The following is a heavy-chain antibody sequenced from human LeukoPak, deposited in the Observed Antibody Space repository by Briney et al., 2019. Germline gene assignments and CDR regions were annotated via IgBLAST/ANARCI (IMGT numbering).Heavy chain of an antibody. Sequence: ASVKVSCKVSGYSLIDLSMYWVRQAPGKGLEWMGGFDPDDGETTYAQRFQGRVTITEDTSTDTAYMELTNLRSDDTAVYYCAADTQKTVVPSTDHWGQGTLVTVSS. CDR1: GYSLIDLS. D-gene: IGHD4-23*01. J-gene: IGHJ4*02. CDR2: FDPDDGET. V-gene: IGHV1-24*01. CDR3: AADTQKTVVPSTDH.